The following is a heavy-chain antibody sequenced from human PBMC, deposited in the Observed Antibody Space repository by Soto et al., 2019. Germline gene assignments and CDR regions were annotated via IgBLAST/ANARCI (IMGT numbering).Heavy chain of an antibody. CDR1: GFSLSTTGVG. J-gene: IGHJ5*02. CDR2: IYWDDDK. V-gene: IGHV2-5*02. D-gene: IGHD3-16*01. CDR3: AQRLPPYALGRERGNWFDP. Sequence: QITLKESGPTLVRPTQTLTLTCTFSGFSLSTTGVGVGWIRQPPGKALEWLALIYWDDDKRYSPSLKSRLTIPKDTSKNEVILTMTNMDPVDTARYHWAQRLPPYALGRERGNWFDPWGQGPLVTVSS.